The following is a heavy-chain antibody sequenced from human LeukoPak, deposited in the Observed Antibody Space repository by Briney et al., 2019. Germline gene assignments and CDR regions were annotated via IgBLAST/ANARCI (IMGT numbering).Heavy chain of an antibody. CDR1: GFTFSSYG. CDR2: IRYDGSNK. V-gene: IGHV3-30*02. J-gene: IGHJ4*02. D-gene: IGHD2-2*01. CDR3: AKDEGYCSSTSCRYNNY. Sequence: GGSLRLSCAASGFTFSSYGMHWVRQAPGKGLEWAAFIRYDGSNKYYADSVKGRFTISRDNSKNTLYLQMNSLRAEDTAVYYCAKDEGYCSSTSCRYNNYWGQGTLVTVSS.